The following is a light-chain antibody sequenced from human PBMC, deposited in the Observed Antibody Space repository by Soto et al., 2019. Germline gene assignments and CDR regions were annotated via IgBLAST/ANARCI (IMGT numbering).Light chain of an antibody. Sequence: IVLTQSPATVSLSPGERVTLSCRASQTVGSYVAWYQHKPGQAPRLLMSDASNRAIGIPARFSGSASGTDFTLTISSVEPEDFAVYYCQQRSFSPPGLIFGGGTKVEFK. CDR2: DAS. CDR1: QTVGSY. V-gene: IGKV3-11*01. CDR3: QQRSFSPPGLI. J-gene: IGKJ4*01.